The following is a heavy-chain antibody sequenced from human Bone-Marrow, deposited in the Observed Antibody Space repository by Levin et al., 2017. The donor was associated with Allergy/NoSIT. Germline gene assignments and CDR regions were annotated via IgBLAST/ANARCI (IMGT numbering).Heavy chain of an antibody. J-gene: IGHJ4*02. V-gene: IGHV1-2*06. CDR2: INPNSGGT. Sequence: GESLKISCKASGYTFTGYYMHWVRQAPGQGLEWMGRINPNSGGTNYAQKFQGRVTMTRDTSISTAYMELSRLRSDDTAVYYCAREYYYDSSGYPLEDYWGQGTLVTVSS. CDR1: GYTFTGYY. D-gene: IGHD3-22*01. CDR3: AREYYYDSSGYPLEDY.